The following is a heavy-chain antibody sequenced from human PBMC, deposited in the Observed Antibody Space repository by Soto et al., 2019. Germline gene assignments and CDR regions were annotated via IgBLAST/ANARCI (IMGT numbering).Heavy chain of an antibody. CDR1: GGTFSSYA. Sequence: ASVKVSCKASGGTFSSYAISWVRQAPGQGLEWMGGIIPIFGTANYAQKFQGRVTITADESTSTAYMELSSLRSEDTAVYYCARSGRGYRYGLPWFDPWGQGTLVTVSS. CDR2: IIPIFGTA. D-gene: IGHD5-18*01. V-gene: IGHV1-69*13. CDR3: ARSGRGYRYGLPWFDP. J-gene: IGHJ5*02.